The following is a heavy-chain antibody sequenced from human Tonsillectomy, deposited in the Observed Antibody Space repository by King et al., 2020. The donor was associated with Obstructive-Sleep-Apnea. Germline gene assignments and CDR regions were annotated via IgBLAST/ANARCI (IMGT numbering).Heavy chain of an antibody. Sequence: QLQESGPGLVKPSETLSLTCTVSGGSISSSSYYWGYIRQPLGKGLEWIGSIYYSGSTYSNPSLKSRVTISVDTSKNQFSLKLSSVTAADTAVYYCARDATLSYDAFDIWGQGTTVTVSS. J-gene: IGHJ3*02. CDR3: ARDATLSYDAFDI. V-gene: IGHV4-39*07. CDR2: IYYSGST. CDR1: GGSISSSSYY. D-gene: IGHD2-8*01.